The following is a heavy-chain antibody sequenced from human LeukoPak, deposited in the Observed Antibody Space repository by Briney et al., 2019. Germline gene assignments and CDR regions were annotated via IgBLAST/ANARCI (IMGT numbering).Heavy chain of an antibody. CDR1: GYTFTSYG. CDR3: ARDLEQSAYYYGSGSFLDY. CDR2: ISAYNGNT. J-gene: IGHJ4*02. Sequence: GASVKVSCQASGYTFTSYGISWVRQAPGQGLEWMGWISAYNGNTNYAQKLQGRVTMTTDTSTSTAYMELRSLRSDDTAVYYCARDLEQSAYYYGSGSFLDYWGQGTLVTVPS. D-gene: IGHD3-10*01. V-gene: IGHV1-18*04.